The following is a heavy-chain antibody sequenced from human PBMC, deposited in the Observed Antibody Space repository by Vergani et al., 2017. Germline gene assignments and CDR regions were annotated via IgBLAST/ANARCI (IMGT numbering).Heavy chain of an antibody. CDR3: ARDYLGVDY. J-gene: IGHJ4*02. CDR1: GGSISSYY. CDR2: IYYSGST. V-gene: IGHV4-59*01. D-gene: IGHD1-26*01. Sequence: QVQLQESGPGLVKPSETLSLTCTVPGGSISSYYWSWIRQPPGKGLEWIGYIYYSGSTNYNPSLKSRVTISVDTSKNQFSLKLSSVTAADTAVYYCARDYLGVDYWGQGTLVTVSS.